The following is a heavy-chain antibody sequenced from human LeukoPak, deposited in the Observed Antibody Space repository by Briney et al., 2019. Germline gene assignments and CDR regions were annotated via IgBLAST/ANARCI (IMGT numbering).Heavy chain of an antibody. D-gene: IGHD2-15*01. CDR1: GFTFSSYW. Sequence: GGSLRLSCAASGFTFSSYWMNWVRQAPGKGLVWVSRIASDGSSTTYADSVKGRFSISRDNAKNTLYLQMNSLRAEDTAVYYCASRHCSGGGCYFAGADPFDYWGQGILVTVSS. CDR3: ASRHCSGGGCYFAGADPFDY. V-gene: IGHV3-74*01. J-gene: IGHJ4*02. CDR2: IASDGSST.